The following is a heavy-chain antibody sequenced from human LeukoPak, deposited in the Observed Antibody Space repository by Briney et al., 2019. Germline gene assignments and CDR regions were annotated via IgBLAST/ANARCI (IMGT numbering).Heavy chain of an antibody. CDR1: GGSFSGYY. D-gene: IGHD3-22*01. J-gene: IGHJ4*02. V-gene: IGHV4-34*01. CDR2: INHSGST. CDR3: ARGVVVIRY. Sequence: SETLSLTCAVYGGSFSGYYWSWIRQPPGKGLEWIGEINHSGSTNYNPSLKSRVTISVDTSKNQFSLKLSSVTAADTAVYYRARGVVVIRYWGQGTLVTVSS.